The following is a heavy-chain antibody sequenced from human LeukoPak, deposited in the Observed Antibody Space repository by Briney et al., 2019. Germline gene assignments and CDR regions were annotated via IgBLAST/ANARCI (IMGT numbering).Heavy chain of an antibody. D-gene: IGHD6-13*01. V-gene: IGHV1-2*02. CDR1: GYTFTDYY. CDR3: ARGVTGIYYYYYMDV. J-gene: IGHJ6*03. CDR2: INPNSGDT. Sequence: ASVKVSCKAPGYTFTDYYIHWVRQAPGQGLEWLGWINPNSGDTNYAQKFQDRVTMTRDTSISTAYMELSRLRSDDTAVYYCARGVTGIYYYYYMDVWGKGTTVTVSS.